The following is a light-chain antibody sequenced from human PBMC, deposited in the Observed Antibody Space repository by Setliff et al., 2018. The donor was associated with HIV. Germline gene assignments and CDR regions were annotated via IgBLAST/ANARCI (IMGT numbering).Light chain of an antibody. Sequence: QSALTQPASVSGSPGQSITISCTGTSGDVGRYNLVSWYQQQPGKPPKLMIYQASKRPSGVPNRFSGSKSGNTASLTISGLQAEDEADYYCCSNTGSNTYVFGTGTKV. CDR1: SGDVGRYNL. J-gene: IGLJ1*01. CDR3: CSNTGSNTYV. V-gene: IGLV2-23*01. CDR2: QAS.